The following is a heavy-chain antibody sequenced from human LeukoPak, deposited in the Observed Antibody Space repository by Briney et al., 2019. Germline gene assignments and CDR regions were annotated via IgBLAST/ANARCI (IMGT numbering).Heavy chain of an antibody. V-gene: IGHV3-30*18. CDR3: AKYHSSRGMDV. CDR1: GFTFSSYG. Sequence: PGGSLRLSCAASGFTFSSYGMHWVRQAPGKGLEWVAVISYDGSNKYYADSVKGRFTISRDNSKNTLYLQMNSLRAEDTAVYYCAKYHSSRGMDVWGQGTTVTVSS. J-gene: IGHJ6*02. CDR2: ISYDGSNK. D-gene: IGHD6-19*01.